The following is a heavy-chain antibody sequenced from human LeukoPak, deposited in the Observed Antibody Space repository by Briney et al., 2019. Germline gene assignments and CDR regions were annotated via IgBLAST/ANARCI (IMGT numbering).Heavy chain of an antibody. D-gene: IGHD3-10*01. CDR3: ATMGYSYGSGS. CDR2: ISGSGGNT. V-gene: IGHV3-23*01. Sequence: PGGSLRLSCAASGFTFSSYAMSWVRQAAGKGLEWVSAISGSGGNTYYADSVKGRFTISRDNSKTTLYLQMNNLRAEDTPVYYCATMGYSYGSGSWGQGTLVTVSS. J-gene: IGHJ5*02. CDR1: GFTFSSYA.